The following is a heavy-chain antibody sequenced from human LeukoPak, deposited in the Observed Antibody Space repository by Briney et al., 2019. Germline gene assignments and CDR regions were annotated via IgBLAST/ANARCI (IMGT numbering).Heavy chain of an antibody. CDR2: ISSSSSYI. V-gene: IGHV3-21*01. J-gene: IGHJ6*02. Sequence: GGSLRLSCAASGFTFSSYSMNWVRQAPGKGLEWVSSISSSSSYIYYADSVKGRFTISRDNAKNSLYLQMNSLRVEDTAVYYCARVGCSGGRCPGYGMDVWGQGTTVTVSS. D-gene: IGHD2-15*01. CDR1: GFTFSSYS. CDR3: ARVGCSGGRCPGYGMDV.